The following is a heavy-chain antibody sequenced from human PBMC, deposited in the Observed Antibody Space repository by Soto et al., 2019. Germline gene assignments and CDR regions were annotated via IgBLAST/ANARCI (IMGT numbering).Heavy chain of an antibody. CDR1: GYTFTGYY. J-gene: IGHJ4*02. CDR3: ARGPYYYDRSGYFSPDY. V-gene: IGHV1-2*02. CDR2: INPNSGDT. Sequence: ASVKVSCKASGYTFTGYYMHWVRQAPGQGLEWMGWINPNSGDTNYAQKFQGRVTMTRDTSISTAYMELSGLRSDDTAVYYCARGPYYYDRSGYFSPDYWGQGTPVTVSS. D-gene: IGHD3-22*01.